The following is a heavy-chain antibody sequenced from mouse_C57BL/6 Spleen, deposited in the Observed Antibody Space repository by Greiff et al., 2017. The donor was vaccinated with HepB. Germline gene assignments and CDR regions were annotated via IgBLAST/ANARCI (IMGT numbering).Heavy chain of an antibody. J-gene: IGHJ4*01. CDR1: GFTFSDYY. D-gene: IGHD3-1*01. CDR3: ARVGEDYAMDY. V-gene: IGHV5-16*01. Sequence: EVMLVESEGGLVQPGSSMKLSCTASGFTFSDYYMAWVRQVPEKGLEWVANINYDGSSTYYLDSLKSRFIISRDNAKNILYLQMSSLKSEDTATYYCARVGEDYAMDYWGQGTSVTVSS. CDR2: INYDGSST.